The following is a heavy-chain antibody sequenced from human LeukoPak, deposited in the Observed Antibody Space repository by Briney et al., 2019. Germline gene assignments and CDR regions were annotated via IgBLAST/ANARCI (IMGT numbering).Heavy chain of an antibody. CDR3: ARGWYSSGWYDPVTDY. J-gene: IGHJ4*02. V-gene: IGHV4-34*01. Sequence: PSETLSLTCAVYGGSFSGYYWSWIRQPPGKGLEWIGEINHSGSTNHNPSLKSRVTISVDTSKNQFSLKLSSVTAADTAVYYCARGWYSSGWYDPVTDYWGQGTLVTVSS. D-gene: IGHD6-19*01. CDR2: INHSGST. CDR1: GGSFSGYY.